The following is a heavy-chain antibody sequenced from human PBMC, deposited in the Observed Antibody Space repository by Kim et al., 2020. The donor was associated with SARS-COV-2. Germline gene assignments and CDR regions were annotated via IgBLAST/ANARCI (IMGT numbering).Heavy chain of an antibody. V-gene: IGHV4-59*01. D-gene: IGHD3-22*01. CDR3: ARAPPYDSSGYPFDY. Sequence: PSLKGRVTISVDTAKHQFSLKLSSVTAADTAVYYCARAPPYDSSGYPFDYWGQGTLVTVSS. J-gene: IGHJ4*02.